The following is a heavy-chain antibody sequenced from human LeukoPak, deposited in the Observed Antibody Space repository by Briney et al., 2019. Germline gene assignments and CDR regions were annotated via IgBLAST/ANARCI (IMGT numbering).Heavy chain of an antibody. CDR2: IYYSGST. V-gene: IGHV4-39*01. J-gene: IGHJ3*02. CDR1: GGSISSSSYY. Sequence: SETLSLTCTVSGGSISSSSYYWGWIRQPPGKGLEWIGSIYYSGSTYYNPSLKSRVTISVDTSKNQFSLKLGSVTAADTAVYYCSGTDAFDIWGQGTMVTVSS. CDR3: SGTDAFDI.